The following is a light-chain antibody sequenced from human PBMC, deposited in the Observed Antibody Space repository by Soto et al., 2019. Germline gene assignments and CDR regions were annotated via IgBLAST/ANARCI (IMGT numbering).Light chain of an antibody. J-gene: IGKJ1*01. CDR1: QSISSSY. V-gene: IGKV3-20*01. CDR3: QQYDDSPGT. CDR2: GAS. Sequence: IVLTQSPGTLSLSPGERATLPCRASQSISSSYLAWYQQKPGQAPRLLIYGASNRATAIPDRFSGSGSGTDFTLTISRLEPEDFAVYYCQQYDDSPGTFGQGTKVDIK.